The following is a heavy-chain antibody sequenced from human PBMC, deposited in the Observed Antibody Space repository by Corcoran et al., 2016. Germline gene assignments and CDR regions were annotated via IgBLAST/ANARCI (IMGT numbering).Heavy chain of an antibody. Sequence: QVQLVQSGAEVKKPGASVKVSCKASGYTFTGHYLHWVRQAPGQGLDWMGWINPNSGGTNYAQKFQGRVTMTRDTAISTTYIYLTWLTSDDTAVYCCARENLDTSYNLDYWGQGTLVTVSS. CDR3: ARENLDTSYNLDY. J-gene: IGHJ4*02. V-gene: IGHV1-2*02. CDR1: GYTFTGHY. CDR2: INPNSGGT. D-gene: IGHD2-2*01.